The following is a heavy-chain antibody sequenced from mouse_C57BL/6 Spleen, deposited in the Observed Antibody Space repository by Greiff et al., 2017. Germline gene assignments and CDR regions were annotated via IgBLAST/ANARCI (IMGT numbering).Heavy chain of an antibody. V-gene: IGHV14-2*01. CDR2: IDPEDGET. Sequence: EVQLQQSGAELVKPGASVKLSCTASGFNIKDYYMHWVKQRTEQGLAWIGTIDPEDGETKYAPKFLGKANITAYASSKTAYLQLSSLTSEDTAVYYCARGVGMGYWYFAVWCTGTTVTVSS. J-gene: IGHJ1*03. CDR1: GFNIKDYY. D-gene: IGHD2-10*02. CDR3: ARGVGMGYWYFAV.